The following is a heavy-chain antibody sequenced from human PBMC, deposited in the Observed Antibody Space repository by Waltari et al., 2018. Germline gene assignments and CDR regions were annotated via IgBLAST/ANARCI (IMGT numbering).Heavy chain of an antibody. CDR2: IYHSGST. J-gene: IGHJ5*02. Sequence: QVQLQESGPGLVKPSETLSLTCAVSGYSISSGYYWGWIRQPPGKGLEWIGSIYHSGSTHYNPSLKSRVTISVDTSKNQFSLKLSSVTAADTAVYYCARDKAYGSGSYYNVDWFDPWGQGTLVTVSS. CDR1: GYSISSGYY. V-gene: IGHV4-38-2*02. CDR3: ARDKAYGSGSYYNVDWFDP. D-gene: IGHD3-10*01.